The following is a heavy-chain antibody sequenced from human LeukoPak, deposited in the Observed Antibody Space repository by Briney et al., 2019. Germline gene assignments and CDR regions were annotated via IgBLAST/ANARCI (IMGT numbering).Heavy chain of an antibody. CDR1: VGSISSYY. CDR3: ASRRFVVVPAHTRGAFDY. J-gene: IGHJ4*02. Sequence: SETLSLTCTVSVGSISSYYWSWIRQPPGKGLEWIGFIYYTGSNNYNPSLKSRVTISVDTSKNQFSLKLSSVTAADTAVYYCASRRFVVVPAHTRGAFDYWGQGTLVTVSS. V-gene: IGHV4-59*12. CDR2: IYYTGSN. D-gene: IGHD2-2*01.